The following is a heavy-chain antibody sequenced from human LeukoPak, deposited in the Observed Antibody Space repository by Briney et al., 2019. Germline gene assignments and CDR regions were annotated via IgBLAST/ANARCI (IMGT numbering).Heavy chain of an antibody. CDR2: IYWNDDK. CDR1: CRSISSGDYY. D-gene: IGHD6-25*01. CDR3: AHSAAITNDY. V-gene: IGHV2-5*01. Sequence: PLSLTCTVSCRSISSGDYYWRWIRQPPGKALEWLALIYWNDDKRYRPSLNSRLTITKDTSKNQVVLTMTNMDPVDTATYYCAHSAAITNDYWGQGTLVTVSS. J-gene: IGHJ4*02.